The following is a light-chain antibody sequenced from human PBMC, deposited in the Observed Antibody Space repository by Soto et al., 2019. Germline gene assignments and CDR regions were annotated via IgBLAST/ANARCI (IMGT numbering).Light chain of an antibody. CDR2: SAS. J-gene: IGKJ4*01. V-gene: IGKV1-12*01. Sequence: DIQMTQSPSSVSASVGDRVTITCRASQGTSNWVAWYQQKPGKAPKLLIYSASSLQSGVPSRFSGSGFGTDFTLTISSLQPVDFATYFCHQVYSFPLLTFGGGTKVEIK. CDR3: HQVYSFPLLT. CDR1: QGTSNW.